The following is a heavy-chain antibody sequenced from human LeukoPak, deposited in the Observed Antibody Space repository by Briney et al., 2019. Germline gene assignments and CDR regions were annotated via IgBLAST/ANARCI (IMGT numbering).Heavy chain of an antibody. CDR1: GGSFSGYY. D-gene: IGHD2-15*01. V-gene: IGHV4-34*01. CDR3: APSDCSGGSCYSDAFDI. CDR2: INHSGST. J-gene: IGHJ3*02. Sequence: SETLSLTCAVYGGSFSGYYWSWIRQPPGKGLEWIGEINHSGSTNYNPSLKSRVTISVDTSKNQFSLKLSSVTAADTAVYYCAPSDCSGGSCYSDAFDIWGQGTMVTVSS.